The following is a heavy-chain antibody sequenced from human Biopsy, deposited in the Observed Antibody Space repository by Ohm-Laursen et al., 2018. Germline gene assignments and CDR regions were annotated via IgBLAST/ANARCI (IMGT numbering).Heavy chain of an antibody. D-gene: IGHD6-19*01. CDR3: ARDFRAAVEEFVLKQWGHLDL. V-gene: IGHV1-69*05. Sequence: VASVKVSCKASEVTFKRYAITWVRLVPGQGLEWMGGVLSYFQRPTYAPKFQDRLTLSKDISTRTIYMELSGLRVDDTAVYFCARDFRAAVEEFVLKQWGHLDLWGQGT. CDR2: VLSYFQRP. J-gene: IGHJ3*01. CDR1: EVTFKRYA.